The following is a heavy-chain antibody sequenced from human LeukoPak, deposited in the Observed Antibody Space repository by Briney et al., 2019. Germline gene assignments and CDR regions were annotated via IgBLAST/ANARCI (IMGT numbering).Heavy chain of an antibody. CDR2: ISYDGSNK. CDR3: AKWGDYDILTGYYDSDY. CDR1: GFTFSSYA. J-gene: IGHJ4*02. V-gene: IGHV3-30-3*02. D-gene: IGHD3-9*01. Sequence: GGSLRLSCAASGFTFSSYAMHWVRQAPGKGLEWVAVISYDGSNKYYADSVKGRFTISRDNSKNTLYLQMNSLRAEDTAVYYCAKWGDYDILTGYYDSDYWGQGTLVTVSS.